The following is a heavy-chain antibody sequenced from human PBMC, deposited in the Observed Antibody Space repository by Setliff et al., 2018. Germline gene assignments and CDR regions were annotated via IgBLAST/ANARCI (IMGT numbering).Heavy chain of an antibody. CDR3: ARGLRGYFDY. CDR1: GFTFSNYA. CDR2: ISGSGAI. V-gene: IGHV3-23*01. Sequence: GGSLRLSCAASGFTFSNYAMSWVRQAPGKGLEWVSAISGSGAISYADSVKGRFTVSRDNSKNTLYLQMNSLRGEDTAVYYCARGLRGYFDYWGQGTLVTVSS. J-gene: IGHJ4*02. D-gene: IGHD5-12*01.